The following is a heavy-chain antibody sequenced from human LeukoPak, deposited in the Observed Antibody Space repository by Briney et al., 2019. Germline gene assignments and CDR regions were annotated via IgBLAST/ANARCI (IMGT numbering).Heavy chain of an antibody. Sequence: GGSLTLSCAASAFTFCSYAMSWVPHAPGGGLEWVLSFSGSGGGTYYADSVKGRFTIYRDNSKNTLYLNMNSLRAGDTAVFFCAESGYIRFDYWGQGTLLTLSS. V-gene: IGHV3-23*01. CDR1: AFTFCSYA. D-gene: IGHD5-24*01. CDR2: FSGSGGGT. J-gene: IGHJ4*02. CDR3: AESGYIRFDY.